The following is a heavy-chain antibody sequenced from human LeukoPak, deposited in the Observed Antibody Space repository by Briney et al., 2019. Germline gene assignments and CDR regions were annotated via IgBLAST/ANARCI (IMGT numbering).Heavy chain of an antibody. J-gene: IGHJ6*02. D-gene: IGHD2-2*01. CDR1: GASMNNYY. CDR3: ARGPRRRQYQLHRVNGMDV. Sequence: SDTLSLTCTVSGASMNNYYWSWIRQSPEKGLEWLGFVFSRGTTNLNPSFKSRLIMSIDTSKNQFSLRLSSVTAADTAVYYCARGPRRRQYQLHRVNGMDVWGQGTTVTVSS. CDR2: VFSRGTT. V-gene: IGHV4-4*07.